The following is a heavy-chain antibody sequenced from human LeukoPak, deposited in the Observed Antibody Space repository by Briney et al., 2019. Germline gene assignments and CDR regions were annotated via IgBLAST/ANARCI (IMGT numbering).Heavy chain of an antibody. CDR1: GFTFSSYA. J-gene: IGHJ4*02. D-gene: IGHD6-19*01. Sequence: GGSLRLSCSASGFTFSSYAMHWVRQAPGKGLEYVSAISSNGGSTYYAGSVKGRFTISRDNSKNTLYLQMSSLRAEDTAVYYCVKEGYSSGWSFRYFDYWGQGTLVTVSS. CDR2: ISSNGGST. CDR3: VKEGYSSGWSFRYFDY. V-gene: IGHV3-64D*06.